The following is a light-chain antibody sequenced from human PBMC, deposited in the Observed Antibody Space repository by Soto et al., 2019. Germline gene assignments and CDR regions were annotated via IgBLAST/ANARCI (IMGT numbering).Light chain of an antibody. CDR2: GNS. Sequence: QSVLTQPPSVSGAPGQRVTISCTGSSSNIGAGYDVHWYQQLPGTAPKLLIYGNSNRPSGVPDRFSGSKSGTSASLAITGLQAEDEAHYYCSSYAGSNNFVFGTGTKVTVL. J-gene: IGLJ1*01. CDR3: SSYAGSNNFV. CDR1: SSNIGAGYD. V-gene: IGLV1-40*01.